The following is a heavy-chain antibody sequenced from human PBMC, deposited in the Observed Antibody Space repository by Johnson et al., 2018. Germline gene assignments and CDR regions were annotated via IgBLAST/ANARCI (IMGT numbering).Heavy chain of an antibody. CDR1: GFTFSSYW. V-gene: IGHV3-23*01. CDR2: ISGSGGST. Sequence: VQLQESGGGLVQPGGSLRLSCAASGFTFSSYWMHWVRQAPGKGLEWVSAISGSGGSTYYADSVKGRFTISRDNAKNSLYLQMNSLRDEDTAVYYCARAETYFQHWGQGTLVTVSS. CDR3: ARAETYFQH. J-gene: IGHJ1*01.